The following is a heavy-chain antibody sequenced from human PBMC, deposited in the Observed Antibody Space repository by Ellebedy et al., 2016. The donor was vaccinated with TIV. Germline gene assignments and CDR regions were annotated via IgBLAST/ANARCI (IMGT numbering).Heavy chain of an antibody. CDR1: GFTFSTNW. J-gene: IGHJ4*02. Sequence: GESLKISCTASGFTFSTNWMTWVRQTPGKGLEWVANIKPDGSVTNYVDSVKGRFTISRDNAKDSLYLEMNSLRVEDSAVYYCARDVNGGSFEYWGQGTLVTVSS. V-gene: IGHV3-7*03. D-gene: IGHD4-23*01. CDR2: IKPDGSVT. CDR3: ARDVNGGSFEY.